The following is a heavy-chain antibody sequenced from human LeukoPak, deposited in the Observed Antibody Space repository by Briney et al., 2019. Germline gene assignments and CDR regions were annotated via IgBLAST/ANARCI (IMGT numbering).Heavy chain of an antibody. Sequence: QPGGSLRLSCVGSGFIFHNYALTWVRQAPGKGLEWVSLIRDKGDATYYADSVKGRFTICRDNSKNTVFLQMESLTVEDTAVYYCAKDRLLDYMDVWGKGTTVTVSS. CDR2: IRDKGDAT. J-gene: IGHJ6*03. V-gene: IGHV3-23*01. CDR3: AKDRLLDYMDV. CDR1: GFIFHNYA.